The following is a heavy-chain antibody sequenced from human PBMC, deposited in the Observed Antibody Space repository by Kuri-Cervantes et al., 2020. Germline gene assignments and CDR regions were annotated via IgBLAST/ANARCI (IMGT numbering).Heavy chain of an antibody. V-gene: IGHV5-51*01. CDR3: ARHGLGDGDAFDI. Sequence: GGSLRLSCKASEYIFTNYWIGWVRQMPGKGLEWMGIIFPDDSETRYSPSFQGQVTISADKSISTAYLQWSSLKASDTAMYYCARHGLGDGDAFDIWGQGTMVTVSS. J-gene: IGHJ3*02. CDR1: EYIFTNYW. D-gene: IGHD2-21*02. CDR2: IFPDDSET.